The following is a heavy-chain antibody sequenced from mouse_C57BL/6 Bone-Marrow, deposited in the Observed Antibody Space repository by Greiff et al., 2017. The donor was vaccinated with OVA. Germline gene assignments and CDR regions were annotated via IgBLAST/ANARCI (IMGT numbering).Heavy chain of an antibody. D-gene: IGHD2-1*01. CDR2: IDPSDSYT. CDR3: ATLYYGNYHWYFDV. CDR1: GYTFTSYW. J-gene: IGHJ1*03. Sequence: VQLQQPGAELVMPGASVKLSCKASGYTFTSYWMHWVKQRPGQGLEWIGEIDPSDSYTNYNQKFKGKSTLTVDKSSSTAYMQLSSLTSEDSAVYYCATLYYGNYHWYFDVWGTGTTVTVSS. V-gene: IGHV1-69*01.